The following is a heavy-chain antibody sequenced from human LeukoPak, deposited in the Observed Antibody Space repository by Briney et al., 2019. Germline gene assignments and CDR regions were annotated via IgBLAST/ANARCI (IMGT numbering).Heavy chain of an antibody. CDR2: ISGRGSST. Sequence: PGGSLRLSCAASGFTFSSYAMSWVRQAPGKGLEWVSVISGRGSSTYYADSVKGRFTISRDDSKNTLYLQMNSLRAEDTAVYYCAGRTGSSWAFGYWGRGTLVTVSS. D-gene: IGHD6-13*01. CDR1: GFTFSSYA. CDR3: AGRTGSSWAFGY. J-gene: IGHJ4*02. V-gene: IGHV3-23*01.